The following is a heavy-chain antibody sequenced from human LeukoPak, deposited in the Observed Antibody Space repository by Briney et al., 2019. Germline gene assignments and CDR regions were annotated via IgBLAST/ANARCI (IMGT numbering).Heavy chain of an antibody. V-gene: IGHV1-18*01. CDR1: GYTFSSFG. Sequence: GASVKVSCKASGYTFSSFGISWVRQAPGQGLEWMGWVSAYNGNTNYAHRLQGRVTLTTDTSTSTAYMELSSLRSEDTAVYYCARSDFWSGYYRNAFDIWGQGTMVTVSS. D-gene: IGHD3-3*01. CDR2: VSAYNGNT. CDR3: ARSDFWSGYYRNAFDI. J-gene: IGHJ3*02.